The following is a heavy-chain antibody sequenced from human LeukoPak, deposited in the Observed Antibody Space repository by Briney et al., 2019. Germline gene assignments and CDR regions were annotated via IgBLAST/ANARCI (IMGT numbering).Heavy chain of an antibody. J-gene: IGHJ4*02. CDR3: AKDISSGYYFYYFDY. CDR2: ISWNSGSI. Sequence: PGGSLRLSCAGSGFILNNYAMHWVRQPPGKGLEWVSGISWNSGSIGYADSVKGRFTISRDNAKNSLYLQMNRLRAEDTALYYCAKDISSGYYFYYFDYWGQGTLVTVSS. CDR1: GFILNNYA. V-gene: IGHV3-9*01. D-gene: IGHD3-22*01.